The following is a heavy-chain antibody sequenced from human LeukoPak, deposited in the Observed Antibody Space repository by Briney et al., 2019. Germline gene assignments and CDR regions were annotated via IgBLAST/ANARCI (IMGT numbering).Heavy chain of an antibody. CDR2: ISDDGRSK. V-gene: IGHV3-30*18. J-gene: IGHJ4*02. CDR1: GFSFISYG. Sequence: PGGSLRLSRAASGFSFISYGMHWVRQAPGKGLEWVGVISDDGRSKDYADSVKGRFTISRDNSKDTLYLQMNSLRAEDTAVYYCAKRPSDYGDYVSYFDYWGQGTLVTVSS. D-gene: IGHD4-17*01. CDR3: AKRPSDYGDYVSYFDY.